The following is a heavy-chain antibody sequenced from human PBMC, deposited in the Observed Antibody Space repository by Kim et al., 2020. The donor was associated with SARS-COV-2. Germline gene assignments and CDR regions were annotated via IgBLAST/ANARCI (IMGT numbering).Heavy chain of an antibody. Sequence: SETLSLTCTVSGASINSGGYFWSWIRQVPGKGLEWIGYIHYSGRTHYKPSLKSRVIISLDTSKNQFFLKVTSVTAADTALYHCARGYCSGGILPNWFD. V-gene: IGHV4-31*03. CDR1: GASINSGGYF. CDR2: IHYSGRT. D-gene: IGHD2-15*01. CDR3: ARGYCSGGILPNWFD. J-gene: IGHJ5*02.